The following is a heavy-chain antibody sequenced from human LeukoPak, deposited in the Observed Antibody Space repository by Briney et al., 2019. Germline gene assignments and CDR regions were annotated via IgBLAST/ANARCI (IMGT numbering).Heavy chain of an antibody. D-gene: IGHD1-26*01. CDR2: MNPNSGNT. Sequence: ASVKVSCKASGYTFTSYDINWVRQATGQGLEWMGWMNPNSGNTGYAQKFQGRVTMTRDMSTSTVYMELSSLRSEDTAVYYCARSYGGSYLIDYWGQGTLVTVSS. CDR1: GYTFTSYD. CDR3: ARSYGGSYLIDY. J-gene: IGHJ4*02. V-gene: IGHV1-8*02.